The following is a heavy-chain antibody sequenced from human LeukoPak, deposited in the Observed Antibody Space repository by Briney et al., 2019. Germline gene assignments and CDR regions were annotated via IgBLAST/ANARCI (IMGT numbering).Heavy chain of an antibody. J-gene: IGHJ6*02. Sequence: SETLSLTCAVYGGSFSGYYWSWIRQPPGKGLEWIGEINHSGSTNYNPSLKSRVTISVDTSKNQFSLKLSSVTAADTAVYYCARVCSSTSCTYYYYGMDVWGQGTTVTVS. V-gene: IGHV4-34*01. CDR1: GGSFSGYY. D-gene: IGHD2-2*01. CDR2: INHSGST. CDR3: ARVCSSTSCTYYYYGMDV.